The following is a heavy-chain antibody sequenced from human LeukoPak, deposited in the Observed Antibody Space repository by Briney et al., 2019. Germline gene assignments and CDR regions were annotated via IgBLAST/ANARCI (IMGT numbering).Heavy chain of an antibody. CDR3: ARRCRDGSCDY. V-gene: IGHV4-4*07. J-gene: IGHJ4*02. CDR2: IYTSGST. Sequence: TSETLSLTCTVSGGSISSYYWSWIRQPAGKGLEWIGRIYTSGSTYYNPSLKSRVTISVDTSKNQFSLKLSSVTAADTAVYYCARRCRDGSCDYWGQGTLVTVSS. CDR1: GGSISSYY. D-gene: IGHD5-24*01.